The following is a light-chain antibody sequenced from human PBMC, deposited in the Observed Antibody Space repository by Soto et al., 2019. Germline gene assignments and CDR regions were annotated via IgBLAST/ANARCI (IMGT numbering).Light chain of an antibody. J-gene: IGKJ1*01. CDR1: QSVSNNY. CDR2: GAS. Sequence: EIVFSSSPGTLALSPGGRATLLWQCSQSVSNNYLAWYQQKPGQAPRLLIYGASNRATGIPDRFSGSGSGTEFTLTISSLQPDDFATYYCQHYNSYSEAFGQGTKVDIK. CDR3: QHYNSYSEA. V-gene: IGKV3-20*01.